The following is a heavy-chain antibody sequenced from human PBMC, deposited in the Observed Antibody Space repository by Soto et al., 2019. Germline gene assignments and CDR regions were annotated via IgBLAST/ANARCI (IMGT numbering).Heavy chain of an antibody. D-gene: IGHD3-22*01. Sequence: PSVTLAHHCTVSGGINSNYSCHCFPPPRGKIHERIGYIYYSGSTNYTPSLNSRVPISVEPSKNQFYLKLSSVTAADTAVYYCARSYYYDSSGYYYDGRGYFDYWGKGTLVTVS. CDR1: GGINSNYS. CDR2: IYYSGST. J-gene: IGHJ4*02. CDR3: ARSYYYDSSGYYYDGRGYFDY. V-gene: IGHV4-59*01.